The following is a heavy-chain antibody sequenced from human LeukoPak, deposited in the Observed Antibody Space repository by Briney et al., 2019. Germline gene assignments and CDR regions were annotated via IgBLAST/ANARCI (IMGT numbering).Heavy chain of an antibody. J-gene: IGHJ4*02. V-gene: IGHV3-23*01. D-gene: IGHD3-16*01. CDR3: ARELNGYGYYFFDY. CDR1: GFTFSSYA. CDR2: ISGSGGST. Sequence: GGSLRLSCAASGFTFSSYAMSWVRQAPGKGLEWVSAISGSGGSTYYADSVKGRFTISRDNSKNTLYLQMSGLGAEDTAVYYCARELNGYGYYFFDYWGPGTLVTVSS.